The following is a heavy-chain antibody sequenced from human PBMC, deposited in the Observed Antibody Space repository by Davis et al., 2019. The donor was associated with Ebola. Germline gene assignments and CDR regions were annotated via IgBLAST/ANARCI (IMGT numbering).Heavy chain of an antibody. CDR2: ISSNGGST. V-gene: IGHV3-64D*08. CDR3: VKVIGPSYFDY. Sequence: SLKISCAASGFTVSSNYMSWVRQAPGKGLEYVSAISSNGGSTYYADSVKGRFTISRDNSKNTLYLQMSSLRAEDTAVYYCVKVIGPSYFDYWGQGTLVTVSS. CDR1: GFTVSSNY. J-gene: IGHJ4*02.